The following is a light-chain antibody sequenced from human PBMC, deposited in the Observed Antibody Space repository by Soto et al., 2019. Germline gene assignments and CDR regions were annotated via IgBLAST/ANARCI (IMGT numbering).Light chain of an antibody. CDR2: EVT. CDR1: RSDLVNYNL. CDR3: CSHGSGGTLEVM. Sequence: QSVLTQPASVSGSPGQSITISCTGTRSDLVNYNLVSWYQQHPGKAPKLLIYEVTKRPSGISNRFSGSKSGNTASLTISGLQAEDEADYYCCSHGSGGTLEVMFGGGTKVTVL. J-gene: IGLJ3*02. V-gene: IGLV2-23*02.